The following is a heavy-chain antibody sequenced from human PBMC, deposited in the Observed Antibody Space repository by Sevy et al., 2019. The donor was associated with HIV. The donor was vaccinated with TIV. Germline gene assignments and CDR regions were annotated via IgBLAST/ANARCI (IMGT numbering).Heavy chain of an antibody. V-gene: IGHV1-69*13. CDR3: ARVPMAVATINWFDP. CDR2: IIPIFGTA. Sequence: ASVKVSCKASGGTFSSYGISWVRQAPGQGLEWMGRIIPIFGTANYAQKFQGRVTITADESTSTAYMELSSLRSEDTAVYYCARVPMAVATINWFDPWGQGTLVTVSS. J-gene: IGHJ5*02. D-gene: IGHD5-12*01. CDR1: GGTFSSYG.